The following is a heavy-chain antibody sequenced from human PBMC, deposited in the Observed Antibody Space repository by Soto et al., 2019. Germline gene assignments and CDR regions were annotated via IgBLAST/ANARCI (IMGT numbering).Heavy chain of an antibody. V-gene: IGHV3-30*18. CDR1: GFTFSSYG. J-gene: IGHJ6*02. Sequence: GGSLRLSCAASGFTFSSYGMHWVRQAPGKGLEWVAVISYDGSNKYYADSVKGRFTISRDNSKNTLYLQMNSLRAEDTAVYYCAKGTHAVVAATGRNYYYGMEVWGQGTTVSVSS. D-gene: IGHD2-15*01. CDR2: ISYDGSNK. CDR3: AKGTHAVVAATGRNYYYGMEV.